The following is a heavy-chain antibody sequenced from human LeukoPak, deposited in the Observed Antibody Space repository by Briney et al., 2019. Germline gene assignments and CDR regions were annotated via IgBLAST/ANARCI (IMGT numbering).Heavy chain of an antibody. V-gene: IGHV3-74*03. Sequence: PGGSLRLSCAASGFTFNTYWMHWVRQVPGKGLVWVSRINGDGSSTAYADSVKGRFTISRDNAKNTVYLQMNSLRVEDTAVYFCAREKGSSNYDSWGRGTLVTVSS. CDR3: AREKGSSNYDS. D-gene: IGHD4-11*01. J-gene: IGHJ5*01. CDR1: GFTFNTYW. CDR2: INGDGSST.